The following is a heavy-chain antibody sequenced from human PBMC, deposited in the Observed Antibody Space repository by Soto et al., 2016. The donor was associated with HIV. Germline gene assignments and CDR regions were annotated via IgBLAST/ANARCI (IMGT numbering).Heavy chain of an antibody. CDR2: ISSSDSYT. CDR3: ARDNYYGSGSYPWFDP. V-gene: IGHV3-11*05. J-gene: IGHJ5*02. D-gene: IGHD3-10*01. CDR1: GFTFSDYY. Sequence: QVQLVESGGGLVKPGGSLRLSCAASGFTFSDYYMSWIRQAPGKGLEWISYISSSDSYTNYADSVKGRFSISRDNAKNSLYLQMNSLRAEDTAVYYCARDNYYGSGSYPWFDPWGQGTLVTVSS.